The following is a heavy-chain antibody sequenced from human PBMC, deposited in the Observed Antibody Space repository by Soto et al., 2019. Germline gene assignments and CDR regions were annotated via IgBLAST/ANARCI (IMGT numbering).Heavy chain of an antibody. CDR2: IWYDGSNK. Sequence: QVQLVESGGGGVQPGRSLRLSCAASGFTFSSYGMHWVRQAPGKGLEWVAVIWYDGSNKYYADSVKGRFTISRDNSKNTLYLQMNSLRAEDTAVYYCARGGISEKDYYGMDVWGQGTTVTVSS. J-gene: IGHJ6*02. V-gene: IGHV3-33*01. CDR1: GFTFSSYG. CDR3: ARGGISEKDYYGMDV. D-gene: IGHD3-16*01.